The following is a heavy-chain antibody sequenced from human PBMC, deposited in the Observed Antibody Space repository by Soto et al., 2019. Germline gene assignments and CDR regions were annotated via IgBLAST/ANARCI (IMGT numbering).Heavy chain of an antibody. D-gene: IGHD1-26*01. CDR2: ISGSGGST. CDR1: GFTFSSYA. CDR3: AREGGNLNWFDP. Sequence: PGVSLSLSCATSGFTFSSYAMSWVRQAPGKGLEWVSAISGSGGSTYYADSVKGRFTISRDNSKNTLYLQMNSLRAEDTAVYYCAREGGNLNWFDPWGQGTLVTVSS. V-gene: IGHV3-23*01. J-gene: IGHJ5*02.